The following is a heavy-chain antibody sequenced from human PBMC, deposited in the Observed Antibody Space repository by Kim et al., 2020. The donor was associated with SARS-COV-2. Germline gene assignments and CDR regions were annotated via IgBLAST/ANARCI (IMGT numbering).Heavy chain of an antibody. CDR3: ARHERTVITIFGVVTQRGWFDP. CDR2: IYYSGST. V-gene: IGHV4-39*01. Sequence: SETLSLTCTVSGGSISSSSYYWGWIRQPPGKGLEWIGSIYYSGSTYYNPSLKSRVTISVDTSKNQFSLKLSSVTAADTAVYYCARHERTVITIFGVVTQRGWFDPWGQGTLVTVTS. J-gene: IGHJ5*02. D-gene: IGHD3-3*01. CDR1: GGSISSSSYY.